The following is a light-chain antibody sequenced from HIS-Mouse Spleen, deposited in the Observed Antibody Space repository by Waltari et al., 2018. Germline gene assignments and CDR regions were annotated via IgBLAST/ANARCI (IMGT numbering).Light chain of an antibody. J-gene: IGLJ3*02. CDR1: SSDVGSYNL. CDR2: EGS. Sequence: QSALTQPASVSGSPGQSITISCTGTSSDVGSYNLVPCYQQHPGKAPQLMIYEGSKRPSGVSNRFSGSKSGNTASLTISGLQAEDEADYYCCSYAGSSTWVFGGGTKLTVL. CDR3: CSYAGSSTWV. V-gene: IGLV2-23*01.